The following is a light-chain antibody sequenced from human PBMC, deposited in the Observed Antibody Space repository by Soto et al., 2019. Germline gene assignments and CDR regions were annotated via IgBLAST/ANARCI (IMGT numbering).Light chain of an antibody. V-gene: IGKV1-5*01. J-gene: IGKJ5*01. CDR1: QTISSW. CDR3: QQYNTYST. Sequence: DIQMTQSPSTLSGSVGDRVTITFRASQTISSWLAWYQQKPGKAPKPLIHDASTLKTGVPSRFSGSGSGSEFNFTITGLQPDDFATYFCQQYNTYSTFGQGTRLEIK. CDR2: DAS.